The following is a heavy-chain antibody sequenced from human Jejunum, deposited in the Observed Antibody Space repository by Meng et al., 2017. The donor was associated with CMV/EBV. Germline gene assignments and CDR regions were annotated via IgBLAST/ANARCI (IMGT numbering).Heavy chain of an antibody. CDR1: GFTFSAHA. V-gene: IGHV3-30-3*01. CDR3: ARQPGSLAY. J-gene: IGHJ4*02. Sequence: QVQRVGSWGGWVQPGRSLRLSCTASGFTFSAHAMHWVRQAPGKGLEWVAVISDDGSNEYYADSVKGRFTISRDNSKNTLYLQMNSLRAADTAVYYCARQPGSLAYWGQGTLVTVSS. CDR2: ISDDGSNE.